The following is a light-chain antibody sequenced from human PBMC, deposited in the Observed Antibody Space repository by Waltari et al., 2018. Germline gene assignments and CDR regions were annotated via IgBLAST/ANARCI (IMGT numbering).Light chain of an antibody. V-gene: IGKV3-11*01. J-gene: IGKJ4*01. CDR2: DAS. CDR1: QSVSSY. CDR3: QQRSNWPRLT. Sequence: EIVLTQSPATLPLSPGERATLSCRASQSVSSYLAWYQQKLGQAPRLLIYDASNKATGIPARFSGSGSGTDFTLTISSLEPEDFAVYYCQQRSNWPRLTFGGGTKVEIK.